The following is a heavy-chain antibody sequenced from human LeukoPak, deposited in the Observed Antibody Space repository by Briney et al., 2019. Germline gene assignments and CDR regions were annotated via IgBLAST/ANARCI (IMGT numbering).Heavy chain of an antibody. V-gene: IGHV3-23*01. J-gene: IGHJ4*02. D-gene: IGHD2-15*01. CDR3: ATAPIVVVVAALLYFDY. CDR2: ISGSGGST. Sequence: GGSLRLSCAASGFTFSSYAMSWVRHAPGKGLEWVSAISGSGGSTYYADSVKGRFTISRDNSKNTLYLQMNSLRAEDTAVYYCATAPIVVVVAALLYFDYWGQGTLVTVSS. CDR1: GFTFSSYA.